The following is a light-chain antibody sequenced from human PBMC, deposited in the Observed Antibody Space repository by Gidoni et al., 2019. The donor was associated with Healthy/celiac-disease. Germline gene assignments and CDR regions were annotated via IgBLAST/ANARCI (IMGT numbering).Light chain of an antibody. CDR1: QSISSY. CDR2: ERT. J-gene: IGKJ2*01. Sequence: DIQTTQSPSSLSASVGDRVTSTCRESQSISSYLNWYQQKPGKAPKLLIYERTSVQSGVPARFSGSGSGTDFTLTISSLQPEDFATYYCQQSYSTPHTFGQXTKLEIK. V-gene: IGKV1-39*01. CDR3: QQSYSTPHT.